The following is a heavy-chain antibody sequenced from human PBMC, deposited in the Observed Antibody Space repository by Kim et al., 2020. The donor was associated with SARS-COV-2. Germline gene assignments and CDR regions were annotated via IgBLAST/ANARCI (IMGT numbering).Heavy chain of an antibody. CDR1: GYTFTSYA. CDR3: ARSPHVPPLLEEAAAGGFV. D-gene: IGHD6-13*01. V-gene: IGHV7-4-1*02. CDR2: INTNTGNP. J-gene: IGHJ3*01. Sequence: ASVKVSCKASGYTFTSYAMNWVRQAPGQGLEWMGWINTNTGNPTYAQGFTGRFVFSLDTSVSTAYLQISSLKAEDTAVYYCARSPHVPPLLEEAAAGGFVWGQGTMVTVSS.